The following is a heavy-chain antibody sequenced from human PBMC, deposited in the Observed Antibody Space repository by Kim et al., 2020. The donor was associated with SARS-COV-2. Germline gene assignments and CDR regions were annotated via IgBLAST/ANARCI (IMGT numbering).Heavy chain of an antibody. CDR3: ARSNYDFWSGYYTPDY. D-gene: IGHD3-3*01. Sequence: SVKGRFTISRDNAKNSLYLQMNSLRAEDTAVYYCARSNYDFWSGYYTPDYWGQGTLVTVSS. J-gene: IGHJ4*02. V-gene: IGHV3-11*06.